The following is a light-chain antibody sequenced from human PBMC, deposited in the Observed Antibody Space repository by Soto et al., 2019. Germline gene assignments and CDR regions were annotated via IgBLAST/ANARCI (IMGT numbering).Light chain of an antibody. Sequence: EVVLTQSPATLSLTPGERATLSCRASQSVGSNLIWYQQKPGQAPRLLIYDTFNRATGIPARFSGSGSGIHFTLTISSLEPEDSAVYYCQQRSNWPLTFGRGTKVEIK. CDR1: QSVGSN. CDR2: DTF. V-gene: IGKV3-11*01. J-gene: IGKJ4*01. CDR3: QQRSNWPLT.